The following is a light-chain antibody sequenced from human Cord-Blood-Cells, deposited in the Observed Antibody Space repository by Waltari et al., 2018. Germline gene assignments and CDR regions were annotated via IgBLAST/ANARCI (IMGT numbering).Light chain of an antibody. J-gene: IGLJ2*01. CDR1: SLRSYY. CDR3: NSRDSSGNHLV. Sequence: SSELTQDPAVSLALGQTVRITCQGDSLRSYYASWYQQKPGQAAVLVIYGKNNRPSGIPDRFSGSSSGNTASLTITGAQAEDEADYYCNSRDSSGNHLVFGGGTKLTVL. V-gene: IGLV3-19*01. CDR2: GKN.